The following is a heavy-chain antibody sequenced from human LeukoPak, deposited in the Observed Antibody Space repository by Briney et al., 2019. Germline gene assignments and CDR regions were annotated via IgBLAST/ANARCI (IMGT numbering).Heavy chain of an antibody. CDR2: IKQDGSDK. Sequence: PGGSLRLSCAAPGFTFSAYWMSWVRQAPGKGLEWVANIKQDGSDKYYVDSVKGRFTISRDNAKNSLCLQMNSLRAEDTAVYYCARKTVVGSYFDYWGQGTPVTVSS. J-gene: IGHJ4*02. CDR3: ARKTVVGSYFDY. D-gene: IGHD4-23*01. CDR1: GFTFSAYW. V-gene: IGHV3-7*03.